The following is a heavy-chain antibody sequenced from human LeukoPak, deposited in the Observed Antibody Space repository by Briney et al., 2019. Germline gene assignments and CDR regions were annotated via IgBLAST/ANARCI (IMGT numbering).Heavy chain of an antibody. V-gene: IGHV3-9*01. CDR1: GFTFDDYA. CDR2: ISWNSGSI. CDR3: AKSGWYQLLSNWFDP. D-gene: IGHD2-2*01. Sequence: GRSLRLSCAASGFTFDDYAMHWVRQAPGKGREWDSGISWNSGSIGYADSVKGRFTISRDNAKNSLYLQMNSLRAEDTALYYCAKSGWYQLLSNWFDPWGQGTLVTVSS. J-gene: IGHJ5*02.